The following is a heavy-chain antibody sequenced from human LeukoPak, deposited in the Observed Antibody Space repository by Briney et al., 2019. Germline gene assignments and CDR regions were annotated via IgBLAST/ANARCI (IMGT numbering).Heavy chain of an antibody. V-gene: IGHV4-39*02. D-gene: IGHD3-22*01. CDR1: GGSISSSSYY. CDR2: IYYSGST. CDR3: ARDYDSSGYYQGI. Sequence: SETLSLTCTVSGGSISSSSYYWGWIRQPPGKGLEWIGSIYYSGSTYYNPSLKSRVTISVDTSKNQFSLKLSSVTAADTAVHYCARDYDSSGYYQGIWGQGTLVTVSS. J-gene: IGHJ4*02.